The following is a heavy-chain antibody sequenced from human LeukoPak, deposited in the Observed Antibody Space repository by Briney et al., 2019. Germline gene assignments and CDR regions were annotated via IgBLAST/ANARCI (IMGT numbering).Heavy chain of an antibody. CDR1: GGTFSSYA. J-gene: IGHJ6*03. Sequence: SVKVSCKASGGTFSSYAISWVRQAPGQGLEWMGGIIPIFGTANYAQKFQGRVTITADKSTSTAYMELSSLRSEDTAVYYCARDVHCSGGSCYSVYYMDVWGKGTTVTVSS. CDR3: ARDVHCSGGSCYSVYYMDV. D-gene: IGHD2-15*01. CDR2: IIPIFGTA. V-gene: IGHV1-69*06.